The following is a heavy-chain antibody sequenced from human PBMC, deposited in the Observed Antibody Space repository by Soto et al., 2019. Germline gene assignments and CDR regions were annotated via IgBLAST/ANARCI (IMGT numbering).Heavy chain of an antibody. J-gene: IGHJ4*02. D-gene: IGHD3-10*01. CDR2: SIPIFGTA. V-gene: IGHV1-69*01. CDR3: ARDARGPISDSYFYY. CDR1: GGTFNNYP. Sequence: QVQLVQSGAEVKKPGSSVKVSCKASGGTFNNYPITWVRQAPGEGLEWMGGSIPIFGTANYAQKFQGRVTISVDESTSTAYMELSSLRSEDTAVYYCARDARGPISDSYFYYWGQGTLVIVAS.